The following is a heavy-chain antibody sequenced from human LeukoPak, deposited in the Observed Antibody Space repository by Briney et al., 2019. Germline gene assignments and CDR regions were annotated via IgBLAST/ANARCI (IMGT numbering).Heavy chain of an antibody. D-gene: IGHD3-22*01. V-gene: IGHV4-34*01. J-gene: IGHJ3*02. CDR1: GGSFSGYY. CDR3: ARVYYYDSSGYPDAFDI. CDR2: INHSGST. Sequence: PSETLSPTCAVYGGSFSGYYWSWIRQPPGKGLEWIGEINHSGSTNYNPSLKSRVTISVDTSKNQFSLKLSSVTAADTAVYYCARVYYYDSSGYPDAFDIWGQGTMVTVSS.